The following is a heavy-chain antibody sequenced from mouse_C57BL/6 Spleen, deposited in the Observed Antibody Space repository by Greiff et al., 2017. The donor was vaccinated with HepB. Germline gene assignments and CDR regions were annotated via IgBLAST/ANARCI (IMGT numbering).Heavy chain of an antibody. J-gene: IGHJ3*01. Sequence: VQLQQSGPGLVKPSQSLSLTCSVTGYSITSGYYWNWIRQLPGNKREWMGYISYDGSNNYNPSLKNRITITRDTSKNQFFLKLNSVTTEDTATYYCARERYYGSSWFAYWGQGTLVTVSA. CDR2: ISYDGSN. CDR3: ARERYYGSSWFAY. CDR1: GYSITSGYY. D-gene: IGHD1-1*01. V-gene: IGHV3-6*01.